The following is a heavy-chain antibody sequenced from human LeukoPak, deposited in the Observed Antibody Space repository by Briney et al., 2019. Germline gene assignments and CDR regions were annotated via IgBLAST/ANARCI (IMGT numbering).Heavy chain of an antibody. D-gene: IGHD6-19*01. V-gene: IGHV3-30*04. CDR1: GFTFSSYA. J-gene: IGHJ4*02. CDR3: ARSVQWLPY. CDR2: ISYDGSNK. Sequence: GGSLRLSCAASGFTFSSYAMHWVRQAPGKGLEWVAVISYDGSNKYYADSVKGRFTISRDNPKNTLYLQMNSLRAEDTAVYYCARSVQWLPYWGQGTLVTVSS.